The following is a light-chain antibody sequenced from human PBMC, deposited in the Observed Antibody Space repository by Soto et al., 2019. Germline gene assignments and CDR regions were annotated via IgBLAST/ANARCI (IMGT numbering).Light chain of an antibody. CDR1: SSDIGAYNY. CDR2: EVT. V-gene: IGLV2-14*01. CDR3: SSYTASNTLVV. J-gene: IGLJ2*01. Sequence: QSALTQPASVSGSPGQSITISCTGSSSDIGAYNYVSWYQHHPGKAPKLIIYEVTNRPSGISNRFSGSKSGNSASLTISGLHAEDEADYYCSSYTASNTLVVFGAGTKLTVL.